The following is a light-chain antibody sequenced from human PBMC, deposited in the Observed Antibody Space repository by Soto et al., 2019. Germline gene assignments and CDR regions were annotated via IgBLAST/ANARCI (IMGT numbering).Light chain of an antibody. Sequence: DVQMTQSPSTLSASVGDRVAITCRAGQNIRGWLAWYQQKPGKAPNLLIYGASILESGVPSRFSGSGYGTEFTLTISSLQPDDFGTYYCQQYISTRMFGQGTRVEFK. J-gene: IGKJ1*01. CDR1: QNIRGW. CDR3: QQYISTRM. V-gene: IGKV1-5*03. CDR2: GAS.